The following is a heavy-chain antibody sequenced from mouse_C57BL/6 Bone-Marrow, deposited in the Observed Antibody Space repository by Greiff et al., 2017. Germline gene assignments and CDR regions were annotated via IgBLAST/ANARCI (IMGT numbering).Heavy chain of an antibody. CDR2: IWWDDDK. V-gene: IGHV8-8*01. Sequence: QVTLKECGPGILQPSQTLSLTCSFSGFSLSTFGMGVGWIRQPSGKGLEWLAHIWWDDDKYYNPALKSRPKISKDTSKNKVFLKLANVDTADTATYYCARIEVLYDYSWYFDVWGTGTTVTVSS. CDR3: ARIEVLYDYSWYFDV. J-gene: IGHJ1*03. CDR1: GFSLSTFGMG. D-gene: IGHD2-4*01.